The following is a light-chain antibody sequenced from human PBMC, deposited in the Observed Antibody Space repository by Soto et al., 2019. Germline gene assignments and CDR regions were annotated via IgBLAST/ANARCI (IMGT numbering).Light chain of an antibody. CDR2: DAS. CDR3: QQRSNWPRWT. J-gene: IGKJ1*01. Sequence: EIMLTQSPATLSLSPGERATLSCRASQSVSTYLAWYQQKPGQAPRLLIYDASNRATDIPARFSGSGSGTDFTLTISSLEPEDFAVYYCQQRSNWPRWTFGQGTKVEIK. CDR1: QSVSTY. V-gene: IGKV3-11*01.